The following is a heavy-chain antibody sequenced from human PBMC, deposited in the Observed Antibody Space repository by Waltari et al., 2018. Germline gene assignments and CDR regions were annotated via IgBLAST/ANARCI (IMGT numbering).Heavy chain of an antibody. Sequence: QVQLQESGPGLVKPSETLSLTCTVSGGSISSHYWSWIRQPPGKGLEWIGYIYYSGSTNYNPSLKSRVTISVDTSKNQFSLKLSSVTAADTAVYYCARDSMVRGVWGQGTLVTVSS. CDR2: IYYSGST. J-gene: IGHJ4*02. V-gene: IGHV4-59*11. CDR3: ARDSMVRGV. CDR1: GGSISSHY. D-gene: IGHD3-10*01.